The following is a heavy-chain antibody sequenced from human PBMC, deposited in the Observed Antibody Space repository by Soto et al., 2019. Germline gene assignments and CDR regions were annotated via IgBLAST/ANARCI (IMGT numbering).Heavy chain of an antibody. CDR1: GGTFSSYA. J-gene: IGHJ6*02. V-gene: IGHV1-69*06. CDR2: IIPIVGTA. CDR3: ARRNGGLVVVYYYGMDV. D-gene: IGHD2-15*01. Sequence: QVQLVQSGAEEKKPGSSVKVSCKASGGTFSSYAISWVRQAPGQGLEWMGGIIPIVGTANYAQKFQGRVTITADKSTSTAYMELSSLRSEDTAVYYCARRNGGLVVVYYYGMDVWSPGTTVTVSS.